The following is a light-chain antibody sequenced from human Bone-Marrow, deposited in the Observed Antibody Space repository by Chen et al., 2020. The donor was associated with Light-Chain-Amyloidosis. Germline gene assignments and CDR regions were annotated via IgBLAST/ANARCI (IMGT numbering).Light chain of an antibody. V-gene: IGLV6-57*01. J-gene: IGLJ3*02. CDR2: EDD. Sequence: NFMLTQPHSVSESPGKTVIISCTRSSGSNATNDVQWYQQRPGSSPTTVIYEDDQRPYGVPDLFSGSLDRSSNSASLTISGLETEDEADYYCQSYQGSSQGVFGGGTKLTVL. CDR3: QSYQGSSQGV. CDR1: SGSNATND.